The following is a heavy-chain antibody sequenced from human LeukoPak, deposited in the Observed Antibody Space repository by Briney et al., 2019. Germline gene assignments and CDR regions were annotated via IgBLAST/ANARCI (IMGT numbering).Heavy chain of an antibody. CDR1: GFTVSSNY. V-gene: IGHV3-23*01. Sequence: PGGSLRLSCAASGFTVSSNYMSWVRQAPGKGLEWVSAISGSGGSTYYADSVKGRFTISRDNSKNTLYLQMNSLRAEDTAVYYCATYGGIFGVVITSYYFDYWGQGTLVTVSS. CDR3: ATYGGIFGVVITSYYFDY. J-gene: IGHJ4*02. D-gene: IGHD3-3*01. CDR2: ISGSGGST.